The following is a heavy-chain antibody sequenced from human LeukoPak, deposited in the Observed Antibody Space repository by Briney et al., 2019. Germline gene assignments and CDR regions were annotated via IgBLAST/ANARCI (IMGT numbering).Heavy chain of an antibody. CDR3: AKDIGYYDSSGYSST. J-gene: IGHJ4*02. CDR2: ISWNSGSI. Sequence: PGGSLRLSCAASGFTFSSYAMSWVRQAPGKGLEWVSGISWNSGSIGYADSVKGRFTISRDNAKNSLYLQMNSLRAEDTALYYCAKDIGYYDSSGYSSTWGQGTLVTVSS. CDR1: GFTFSSYA. D-gene: IGHD3-22*01. V-gene: IGHV3-9*01.